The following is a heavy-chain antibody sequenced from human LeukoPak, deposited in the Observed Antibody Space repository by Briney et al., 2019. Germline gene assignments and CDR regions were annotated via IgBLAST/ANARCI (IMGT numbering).Heavy chain of an antibody. D-gene: IGHD3-10*01. CDR1: GGSINTDHPY. CDR3: ARHLSGKTDY. V-gene: IGHV4-39*01. Sequence: PSETLSLTCTVSGGSINTDHPYWGWIRQSPGKGLQWIGSILYSGATYYNPSLESRVTISVDLSKTQLSLKLASVTAADTAVYCARHLSGKTDYWGQGILITVSS. CDR2: ILYSGAT. J-gene: IGHJ4*02.